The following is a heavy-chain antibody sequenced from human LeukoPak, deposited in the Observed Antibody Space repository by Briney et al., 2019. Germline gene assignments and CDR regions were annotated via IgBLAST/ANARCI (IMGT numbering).Heavy chain of an antibody. CDR2: ISGSGGST. D-gene: IGHD6-6*01. J-gene: IGHJ4*02. CDR1: GFTFSSYA. V-gene: IGHV3-23*01. CDR3: ARDPGSSEYFDY. Sequence: GGSLRLSCAAPGFTFSSYAMSWVRQAPGKGLEWVSAISGSGGSTYYADSVKGRFTISRDNSKNTLYLQMNSLRAEDTAVYYCARDPGSSEYFDYWGQGTLVTVSS.